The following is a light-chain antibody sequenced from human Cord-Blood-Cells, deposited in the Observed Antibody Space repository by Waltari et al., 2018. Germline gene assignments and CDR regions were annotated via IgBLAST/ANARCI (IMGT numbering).Light chain of an antibody. CDR3: AAWDDSLNARV. CDR2: SNN. J-gene: IGLJ3*02. CDR1: SSNIGSNT. Sequence: QSVLTQPPSASGTPGQRVTISCSGSSSNIGSNTVTWYQHLPGTAPKLLIYSNNQRPSGVPDRFSGSKSGTSASLAISGLQSEDEADYYCAAWDDSLNARVFGGGTKLSVL. V-gene: IGLV1-44*01.